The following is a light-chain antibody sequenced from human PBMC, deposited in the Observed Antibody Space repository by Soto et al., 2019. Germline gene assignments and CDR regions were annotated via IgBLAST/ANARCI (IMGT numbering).Light chain of an antibody. Sequence: DTVLTQSPGTLSLSPGERAALSCMASQSVSSSYLAWYQQKPGQPPRLLIFGASTRATGIPDRFSGSGSGTDFTLTISRLEPEDFAVYYCQHYYTSYTTFGQGTKVDI. CDR1: QSVSSSY. V-gene: IGKV3-20*01. CDR3: QHYYTSYTT. J-gene: IGKJ1*01. CDR2: GAS.